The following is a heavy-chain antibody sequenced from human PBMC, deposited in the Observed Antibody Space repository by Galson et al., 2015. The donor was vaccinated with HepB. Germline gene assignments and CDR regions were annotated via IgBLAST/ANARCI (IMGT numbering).Heavy chain of an antibody. CDR3: AKGTTNIDY. Sequence: DSVKGRFTISRDNSKNMLYLQMNNLRAEDTAVYYCAKGTTNIDYWGQGTLVTVSS. V-gene: IGHV3-23*01. J-gene: IGHJ4*02. D-gene: IGHD1-1*01.